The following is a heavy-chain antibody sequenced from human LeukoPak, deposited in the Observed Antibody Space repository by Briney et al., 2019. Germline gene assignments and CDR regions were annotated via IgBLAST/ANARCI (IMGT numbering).Heavy chain of an antibody. CDR3: ARDRSTQTGEPFFDY. CDR1: GGSISSSSYY. J-gene: IGHJ4*02. V-gene: IGHV4-39*07. Sequence: SETLSLTCTVSGGSISSSSYYWGWIRQPPGKGLEWIGSIYYSGSTYYNPSLKSRVTISVDTSKNQFSLKLSSVTAADTAVYYCARDRSTQTGEPFFDYWGQGTLVTVSS. D-gene: IGHD7-27*01. CDR2: IYYSGST.